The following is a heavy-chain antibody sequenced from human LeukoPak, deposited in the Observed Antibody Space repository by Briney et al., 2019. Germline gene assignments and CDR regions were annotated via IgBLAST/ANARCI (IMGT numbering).Heavy chain of an antibody. J-gene: IGHJ6*03. Sequence: ASVKVSCKASGYTFSTYDINWVRQAPGQGLEWMGWMNPNSGNTGYAQKFQGRVTMTRDTSTSTAYMDLSSLRSEDTAVYYCARGDNWNSYYYYYMDVWGKGTTVTVSS. CDR2: MNPNSGNT. CDR1: GYTFSTYD. V-gene: IGHV1-8*01. CDR3: ARGDNWNSYYYYYMDV. D-gene: IGHD1-7*01.